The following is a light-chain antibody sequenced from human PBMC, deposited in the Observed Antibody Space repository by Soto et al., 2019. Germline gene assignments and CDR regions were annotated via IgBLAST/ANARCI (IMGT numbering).Light chain of an antibody. CDR1: SSDVGGYNY. J-gene: IGLJ1*01. Sequence: QSALTQPASVSGSPGQSITISCTGTSSDVGGYNYVSWYQQHPGKAPKLMSYEVSNRPSGVSNRFSGSTSGNTASLTISGLEAEDEADYYCSSYTSSSTYVFGTGTKVTVL. CDR3: SSYTSSSTYV. CDR2: EVS. V-gene: IGLV2-14*01.